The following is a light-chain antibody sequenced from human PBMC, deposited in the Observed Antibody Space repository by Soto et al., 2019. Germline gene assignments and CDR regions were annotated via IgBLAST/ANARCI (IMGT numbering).Light chain of an antibody. CDR2: DVI. CDR3: SSYTGSGTPVI. CDR1: GSDVGRYDY. J-gene: IGLJ2*01. V-gene: IGLV2-14*01. Sequence: QSVLTQPASVSGSPGQSITISCTGTGSDVGRYDYVSWSQHHPGTAPKLVIYDVINRPSGVSDRFSGSKSGNTASLTISGLQAEDEGVYYCSSYTGSGTPVIFGAGTKLPS.